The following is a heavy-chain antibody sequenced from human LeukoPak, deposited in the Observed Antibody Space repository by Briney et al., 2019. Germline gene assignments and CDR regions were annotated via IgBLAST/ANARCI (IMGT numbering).Heavy chain of an antibody. V-gene: IGHV1-2*04. J-gene: IGHJ6*02. D-gene: IGHD3-9*01. CDR1: GYTFTGYY. Sequence: ASVKVSCKASGYTFTGYYMHWVRQAPGQGLKWMGWINPNSGGTNYAQKFQGWVTMTRDTSISTAYMELSRLRSDDTAVYYCARDGTDILTGYSNYGMDVWGQGTTVTVSS. CDR2: INPNSGGT. CDR3: ARDGTDILTGYSNYGMDV.